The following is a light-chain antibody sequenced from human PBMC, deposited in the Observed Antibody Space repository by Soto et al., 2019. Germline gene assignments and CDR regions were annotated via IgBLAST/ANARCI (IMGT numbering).Light chain of an antibody. V-gene: IGKV1-33*01. Sequence: DIQMNQSPSSLSATVGDRVTITCQASQNINNYLNWYQQKPGXGPXLLIYDASNLEAGVPSRFRGSGSGTYFTFTISRLQPEDIATYYCQQYENLPTFGQGTRLEIK. J-gene: IGKJ5*01. CDR3: QQYENLPT. CDR1: QNINNY. CDR2: DAS.